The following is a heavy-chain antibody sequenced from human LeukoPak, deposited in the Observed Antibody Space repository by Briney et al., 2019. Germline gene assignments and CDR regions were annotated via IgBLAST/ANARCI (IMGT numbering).Heavy chain of an antibody. CDR3: ARGASSSSAIGYYYYYMDV. D-gene: IGHD3-16*01. CDR2: MYTSGST. CDR1: GGSISSWGYY. Sequence: PSETLSLTCTVSGGSISSWGYYWRWIRQPAGKGLEWIGRMYTSGSTNYNPSLKSRVTRSVDTSKNQFSLNLSSVTAADTAVYYCARGASSSSAIGYYYYYMDVWGKGTTVTVSS. V-gene: IGHV4-61*02. J-gene: IGHJ6*03.